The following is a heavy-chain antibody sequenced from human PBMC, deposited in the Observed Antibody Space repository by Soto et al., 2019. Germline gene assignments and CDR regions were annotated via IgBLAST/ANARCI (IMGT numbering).Heavy chain of an antibody. CDR1: GDTFNDRT. J-gene: IGHJ6*03. V-gene: IGHV1-69*08. CDR2: VIPLLDAS. CDR3: ASGKTQMTQDRMGFYYFMDV. D-gene: IGHD1-26*01. Sequence: QVQLVQSGAEVKKPGSSVKISCTTSGDTFNDRTFTWVRRAPSQCLEWMGRVIPLLDASNYAEKFQDRVTITADKSTNTAYMELSGLKSEDSAIYYCASGKTQMTQDRMGFYYFMDVWGKGTTVTVSS.